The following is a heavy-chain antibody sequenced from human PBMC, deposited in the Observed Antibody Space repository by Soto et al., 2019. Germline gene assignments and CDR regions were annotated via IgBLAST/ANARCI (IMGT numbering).Heavy chain of an antibody. D-gene: IGHD5-18*01. CDR2: IIPIFGTA. CDR3: ARETGILVDTAMAHFDY. Sequence: ASVKVSCKASGGTFSSYAISWVRQAPGQGLEWMGGIIPIFGTANYAQKFQGRVTITADESTSTAYMELSSLRSEDTAVYYCARETGILVDTAMAHFDYWGQGTLVTVSS. V-gene: IGHV1-69*13. J-gene: IGHJ4*02. CDR1: GGTFSSYA.